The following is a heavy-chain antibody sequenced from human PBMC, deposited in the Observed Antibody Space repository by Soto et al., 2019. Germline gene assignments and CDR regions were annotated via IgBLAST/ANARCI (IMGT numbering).Heavy chain of an antibody. CDR2: IIPIFGTA. V-gene: IGHV1-69*01. J-gene: IGHJ6*02. D-gene: IGHD3-10*01. CDR1: GGTFSSYA. Sequence: QVQLVQSGAEVKKPGSSVKVSCKASGGTFSSYAISWVRQAPGQGLEWTGGIIPIFGTANYAQKFQGRVTSTADESTSTAYMELSSLRSEDTAVYYCARERWFGDLLPTTYYYYGMDVWGQGTTVTVSS. CDR3: ARERWFGDLLPTTYYYYGMDV.